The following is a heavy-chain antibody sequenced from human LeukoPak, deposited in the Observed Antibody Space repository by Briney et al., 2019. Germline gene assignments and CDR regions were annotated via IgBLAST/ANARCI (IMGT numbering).Heavy chain of an antibody. D-gene: IGHD6-13*01. V-gene: IGHV4-34*01. Sequence: SETLSLTCAVYGGSFSGYYWSWIRQSPGKGLEWIGEINHSGSTNYNPSLKSRVTISVDTSKNQFSLKLSSVTAADTAVYYCARQYGSSWSQYYFDYWGQGTLVTVSS. CDR2: INHSGST. CDR1: GGSFSGYY. CDR3: ARQYGSSWSQYYFDY. J-gene: IGHJ4*02.